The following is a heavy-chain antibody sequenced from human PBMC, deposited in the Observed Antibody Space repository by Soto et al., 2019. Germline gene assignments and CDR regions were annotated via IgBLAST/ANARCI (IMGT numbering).Heavy chain of an antibody. D-gene: IGHD6-19*01. CDR1: GGSISGHY. J-gene: IGHJ4*02. CDR2: IFYSGIT. CDR3: ARVGSSGWAPDY. V-gene: IGHV4-59*11. Sequence: SETLSLTCTVSGGSISGHYWSWIRQSPGKGLEWIGYIFYSGITNYNPSLKSRVTISVDTSRNQFSLRLSSVTAADTAVYFCARVGSSGWAPDYWSQGTLVTVYS.